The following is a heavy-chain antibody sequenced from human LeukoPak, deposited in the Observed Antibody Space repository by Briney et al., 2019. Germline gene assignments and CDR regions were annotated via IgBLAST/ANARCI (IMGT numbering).Heavy chain of an antibody. CDR3: ARDSTVYYYYGMDV. Sequence: GRSLRLSCAASGFTFSSYAMHWVRQAPGKGLEWVAVISYDGSNKYYADPVKGRFTTSRDNSKNTLYLQMNSLRAEDTAVYYCARDSTVYYYYGMDVWGKGTTVTVSS. V-gene: IGHV3-30*04. D-gene: IGHD4-17*01. CDR1: GFTFSSYA. CDR2: ISYDGSNK. J-gene: IGHJ6*04.